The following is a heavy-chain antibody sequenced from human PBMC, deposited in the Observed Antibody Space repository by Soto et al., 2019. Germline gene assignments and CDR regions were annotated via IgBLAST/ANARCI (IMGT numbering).Heavy chain of an antibody. CDR1: GFTFSDYT. V-gene: IGHV3-30-3*01. CDR3: AREGTKDSFYSYGLDV. J-gene: IGHJ6*02. D-gene: IGHD5-18*01. Sequence: QVQLVESGGGVVQPGRSLRLACEASGFTFSDYTLYWVRQAPGKGLEWLAGISKDGTKKDYADSVKGRFTISRDNFRNTFYLQMGSLRSEDTALYYCAREGTKDSFYSYGLDVWGPGTTVTVSS. CDR2: ISKDGTKK.